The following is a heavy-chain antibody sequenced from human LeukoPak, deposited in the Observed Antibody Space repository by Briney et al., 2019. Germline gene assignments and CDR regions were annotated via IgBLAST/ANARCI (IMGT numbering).Heavy chain of an antibody. Sequence: GGSLRLSCAASGFTFSSYDINWGRQAPGRGLEWVSYISGIGGTKYYADSVKGRFTISRDNAKNSLYLQMNSLRAEDTAVYYCARQHTYDSRYFDSWGQGALVTVSS. CDR3: ARQHTYDSRYFDS. CDR2: ISGIGGTK. J-gene: IGHJ4*02. V-gene: IGHV3-48*03. CDR1: GFTFSSYD. D-gene: IGHD3-16*01.